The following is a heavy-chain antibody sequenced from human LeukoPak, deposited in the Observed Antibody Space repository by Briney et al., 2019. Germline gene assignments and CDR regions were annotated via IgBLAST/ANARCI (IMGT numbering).Heavy chain of an antibody. CDR3: AREDRLGNWFDP. J-gene: IGHJ5*02. D-gene: IGHD7-27*01. CDR1: GGTFSSYA. Sequence: ASVKVSCKASGGTFSSYAISWVRQAPGQGLEWMGWISAANGNTKYSEKFQGRVSMTTDTPTSTAYMDVRSLRSDDTAVYYCAREDRLGNWFDPWGQGTLVTVSS. CDR2: ISAANGNT. V-gene: IGHV1-18*01.